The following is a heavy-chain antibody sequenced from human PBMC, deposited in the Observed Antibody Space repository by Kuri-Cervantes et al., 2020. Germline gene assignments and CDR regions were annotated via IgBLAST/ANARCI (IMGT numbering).Heavy chain of an antibody. CDR1: GGTFSSYA. CDR2: IIPIFGTA. V-gene: IGHV1-69*05. D-gene: IGHD6-19*01. CDR3: ARLRVGSGWYSLSYYGMDV. J-gene: IGHJ6*02. Sequence: SVKVSCKASGGTFSSYAISWVRQAPGQGLEWMGGIIPIFGTANYAQKFQGRVTMTRNTSISTAYMELSSLRSEDTAVYYCARLRVGSGWYSLSYYGMDVWGQGTTVTVSS.